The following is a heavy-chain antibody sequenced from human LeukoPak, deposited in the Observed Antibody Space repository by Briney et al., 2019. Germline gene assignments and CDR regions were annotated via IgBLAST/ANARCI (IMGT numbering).Heavy chain of an antibody. CDR2: INSDGSST. D-gene: IGHD3-9*01. Sequence: GGSLRLSCAASGFTFSSYWMYWVRQAPGKGLVWVSRINSDGSSTSYADSVKGRFTISRDNAKNTLYLQMNSLRAEDTAVYYCARVLAVAAYYDILTGYYISDAFDIWGQGTMVTVSS. J-gene: IGHJ3*02. CDR3: ARVLAVAAYYDILTGYYISDAFDI. V-gene: IGHV3-74*01. CDR1: GFTFSSYW.